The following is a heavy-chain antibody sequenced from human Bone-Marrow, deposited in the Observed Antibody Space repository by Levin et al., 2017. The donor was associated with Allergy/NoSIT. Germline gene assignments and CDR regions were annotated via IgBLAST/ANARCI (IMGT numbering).Heavy chain of an antibody. CDR2: MNPNSGNT. Sequence: GGSLRLSCKASGYTFSTYDITWVRQAAGQGLEWVGWMNPNSGNTGYAQRFQGRVTMNRDTSISTAYMELSSLTSEDTAVYYCARAVRNQLVSDVWGQGTTVSVSS. V-gene: IGHV1-8*01. CDR1: GYTFSTYD. J-gene: IGHJ6*02. D-gene: IGHD2-2*01. CDR3: ARAVRNQLVSDV.